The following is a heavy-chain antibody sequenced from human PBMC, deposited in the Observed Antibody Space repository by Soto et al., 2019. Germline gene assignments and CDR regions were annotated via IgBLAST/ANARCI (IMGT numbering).Heavy chain of an antibody. CDR1: GYSFTTYW. V-gene: IGHV5-10-1*01. D-gene: IGHD3-16*01. J-gene: IGHJ5*02. CDR2: IDPSDSYT. Sequence: EVQLVQSGAEVKKPGESLRISCKGSGYSFTTYWISWVRQMPGKGLEWMGRIDPSDSYTNYSPSFQGHVTISADKSISTAYLQWSSLRASDTAMYYCARHAGGLNTWFDPWGQGTLVTVSS. CDR3: ARHAGGLNTWFDP.